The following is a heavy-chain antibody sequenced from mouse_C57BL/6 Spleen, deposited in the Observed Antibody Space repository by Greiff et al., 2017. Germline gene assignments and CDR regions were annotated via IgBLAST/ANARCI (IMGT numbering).Heavy chain of an antibody. Sequence: EVKLMESGPGLVKPSQSLSLTCSVTGYSITSGYYWNWIRQFPGNKLEWMGYISYDGSNNYNPSLKNRISITRDTSKNQFFLKLNSVTTEDTATYYCARSEAYWGQGTLVTVSA. CDR3: ARSEAY. V-gene: IGHV3-6*01. J-gene: IGHJ3*01. CDR2: ISYDGSN. CDR1: GYSITSGYY.